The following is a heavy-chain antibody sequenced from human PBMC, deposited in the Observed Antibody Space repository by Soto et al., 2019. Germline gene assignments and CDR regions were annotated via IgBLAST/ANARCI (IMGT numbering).Heavy chain of an antibody. D-gene: IGHD6-19*01. V-gene: IGHV1-3*01. Sequence: QVQLVQSGAEVKKPGASVKVSCKASGYTFTSYAMHWVRQAPGQRLEWMGWINAGNSNTKYSQKFQGRVTITRDTSASTAYMELSSLRSEDTAVYYCARVAVAAAFDYWGQGTLVTVSS. J-gene: IGHJ4*02. CDR1: GYTFTSYA. CDR2: INAGNSNT. CDR3: ARVAVAAAFDY.